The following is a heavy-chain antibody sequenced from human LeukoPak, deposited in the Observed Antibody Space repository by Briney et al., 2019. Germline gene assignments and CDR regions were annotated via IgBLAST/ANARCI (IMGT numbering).Heavy chain of an antibody. D-gene: IGHD1-26*01. V-gene: IGHV3-21*01. CDR1: GFTFSSYS. J-gene: IGHJ4*02. CDR2: ISSSSSYI. Sequence: PGGSLRLSCAASGFTFSSYSMNWVRQAPGKGLEWVSSISSSSSYIYYADSVKGRFTISRDNAKNSLYLKMNSLRAEDTAVYYCARDEGRVGAIIYWGQGTLVTVSS. CDR3: ARDEGRVGAIIY.